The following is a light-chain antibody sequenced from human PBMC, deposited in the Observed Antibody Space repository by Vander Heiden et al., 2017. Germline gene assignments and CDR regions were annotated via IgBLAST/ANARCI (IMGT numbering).Light chain of an antibody. J-gene: IGKJ1*01. CDR3: QHSDSIPWT. CDR1: QSISSY. V-gene: IGKV1-39*01. CDR2: AAS. Sequence: DIQMTQPPPALSASVGDRVTITCRASQSISSYLNWYQQKAGKPPKLLMFAASSTQGGVPSRFRGSGSATDFTLTISSLQPEDVATYFCQHSDSIPWTFGQGTKVEF.